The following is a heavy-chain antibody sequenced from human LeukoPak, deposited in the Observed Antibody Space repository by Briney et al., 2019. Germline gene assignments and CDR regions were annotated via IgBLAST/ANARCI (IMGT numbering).Heavy chain of an antibody. V-gene: IGHV4-30-2*01. Sequence: SGTLSLTCAVSGGSISSGGYSWSWIRQPPGKGLEWIGYIYHSGSTYYNPSLKSRVTISVDRSKNQFSLKLSSVTAADTAVYYCARDRVIVPAASGDYYYGMDVWGQGTTVTVSS. CDR1: GGSISSGGYS. D-gene: IGHD2-2*01. J-gene: IGHJ6*02. CDR2: IYHSGST. CDR3: ARDRVIVPAASGDYYYGMDV.